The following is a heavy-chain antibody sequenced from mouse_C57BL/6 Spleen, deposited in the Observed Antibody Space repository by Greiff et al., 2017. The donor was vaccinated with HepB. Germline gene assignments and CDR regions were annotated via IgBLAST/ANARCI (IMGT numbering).Heavy chain of an antibody. D-gene: IGHD2-2*01. Sequence: VQLQQSGPELVKPGASVKICCKASGYSFTGYYMNWVKQSPEKSLEWIGEINPSTGGTTYNQKFKAKATLTVDKSSSTAYMQLKSLTSEDSAVYYCARSGAYGYDRDYYAMDYWGQGTSVTVSS. CDR3: ARSGAYGYDRDYYAMDY. V-gene: IGHV1-42*01. J-gene: IGHJ4*01. CDR2: INPSTGGT. CDR1: GYSFTGYY.